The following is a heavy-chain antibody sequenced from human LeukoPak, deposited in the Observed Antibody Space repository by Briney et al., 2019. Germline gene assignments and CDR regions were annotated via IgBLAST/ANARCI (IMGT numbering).Heavy chain of an antibody. J-gene: IGHJ4*02. V-gene: IGHV1-8*01. CDR3: ARGNSGYDLYYFDY. D-gene: IGHD5-12*01. Sequence: ASVKVTCKASGYTFTSYDINWVRQATGQGLEWMGWMNPNSGNTGYAQKFQGRVTMTRNTSISTAYMELSSLRSEDTAVYYCARGNSGYDLYYFDYWGQGTLVTVSS. CDR1: GYTFTSYD. CDR2: MNPNSGNT.